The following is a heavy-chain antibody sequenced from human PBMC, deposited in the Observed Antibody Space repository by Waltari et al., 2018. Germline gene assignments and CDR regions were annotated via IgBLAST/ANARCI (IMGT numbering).Heavy chain of an antibody. V-gene: IGHV3-23*04. Sequence: EAQLVESGGGLVQPGGSLRLSCAASGFTFSSYAMSWVRQAPGRVLEWVSTISGGGADTYYADSVKGRLTISRDNSKNTLFLQMSSLRAEDTALYYCTKLAAAGHYYHYYMDVWGKGTTVTVSS. D-gene: IGHD6-13*01. CDR1: GFTFSSYA. CDR2: ISGGGADT. J-gene: IGHJ6*03. CDR3: TKLAAAGHYYHYYMDV.